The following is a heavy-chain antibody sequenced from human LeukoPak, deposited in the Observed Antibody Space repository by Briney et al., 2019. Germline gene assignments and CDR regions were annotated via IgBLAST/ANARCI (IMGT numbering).Heavy chain of an antibody. D-gene: IGHD3-22*01. V-gene: IGHV3-48*03. CDR2: ISSSGSTI. Sequence: GGSLRLSCAASGFTFSSYEMNWVRQAPGKGLEWVSYISSSGSTIYYADSVKGRFTISRDNAKNSLYLQMNSLRAEDTAVYYCARDKRNSDSSGYYSVSADYWGQGTLVTVSS. J-gene: IGHJ4*02. CDR1: GFTFSSYE. CDR3: ARDKRNSDSSGYYSVSADY.